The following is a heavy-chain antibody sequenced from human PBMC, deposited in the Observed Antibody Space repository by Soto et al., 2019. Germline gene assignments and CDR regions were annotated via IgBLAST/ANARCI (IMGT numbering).Heavy chain of an antibody. V-gene: IGHV4-59*01. CDR3: ARDLAAVPRAFDY. D-gene: IGHD6-13*01. Sequence: QVQLQESGPGLLKPSETLSLTCTVSGGSISSYFYIWVRQPPGKGLEWIGSVYYTGTTDYNPSLKSRVTISVDTSKTQFSLNLSSVTAADTAVSYCARDLAAVPRAFDYWGRGTLVTVSS. J-gene: IGHJ4*02. CDR2: VYYTGTT. CDR1: GGSISSYF.